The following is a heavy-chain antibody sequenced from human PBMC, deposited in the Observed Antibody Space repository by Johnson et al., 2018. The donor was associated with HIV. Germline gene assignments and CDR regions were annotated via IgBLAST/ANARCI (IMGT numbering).Heavy chain of an antibody. CDR3: AKEGSRGTVTQAPDAFDI. D-gene: IGHD4-17*01. J-gene: IGHJ3*02. Sequence: VYLVESGGGLVQPGGSLRLSCAASGFTFSSYWMSWVPQAPGKGLEWVANIKQDGSEKYYVDSVKGRFTISRDNAKNSLYLQMNSLRAEDTAVYYCAKEGSRGTVTQAPDAFDIWGQGTVVTVSS. CDR2: IKQDGSEK. V-gene: IGHV3-7*05. CDR1: GFTFSSYW.